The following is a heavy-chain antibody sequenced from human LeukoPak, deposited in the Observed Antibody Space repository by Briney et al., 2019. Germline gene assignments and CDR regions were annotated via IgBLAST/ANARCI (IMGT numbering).Heavy chain of an antibody. J-gene: IGHJ4*02. CDR3: AREVVVTMTTQYYFDY. D-gene: IGHD3-22*01. V-gene: IGHV4-34*01. Sequence: SETLSLTCAVYGGSFSGYYWSWIRQPPGKGLEWIGEINHSGSTNYNPSLKSRVTISVDTSKNQFSLKLSSVTAADTAVYYCAREVVVTMTTQYYFDYWGQGTLVTVSS. CDR2: INHSGST. CDR1: GGSFSGYY.